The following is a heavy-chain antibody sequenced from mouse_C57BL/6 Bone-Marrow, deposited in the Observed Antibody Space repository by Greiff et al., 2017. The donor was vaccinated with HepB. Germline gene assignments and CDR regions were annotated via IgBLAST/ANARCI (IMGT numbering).Heavy chain of an antibody. Sequence: QVQLQQPGAELVKPGASVKLSCKASGYTFTSYWMHWVKQRPGQGLEWIGMIHPNSGSTNYNEKIKSKATLTVDKSSSTAYMQLSSLTSEDSAVYYCAREGDSSGPWFAYWGQGTLVTVSA. CDR1: GYTFTSYW. V-gene: IGHV1-64*01. D-gene: IGHD3-2*02. CDR3: AREGDSSGPWFAY. J-gene: IGHJ3*01. CDR2: IHPNSGST.